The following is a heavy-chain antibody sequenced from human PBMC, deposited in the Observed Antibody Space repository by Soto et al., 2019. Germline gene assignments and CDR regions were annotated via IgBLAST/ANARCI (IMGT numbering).Heavy chain of an antibody. Sequence: TGGSLRLSCAAPGFTFSKAWMSWARPAPGKGVEWVGRIKSKTDGETTDYAAPVKGRFTISRDDSKNTLYLQMNSLKTEDTAVYYCTTGRLYDFWSGYYRRYRGAGYYYYMDVWGKGTTVTVSS. V-gene: IGHV3-15*01. D-gene: IGHD3-3*01. CDR3: TTGRLYDFWSGYYRRYRGAGYYYYMDV. J-gene: IGHJ6*03. CDR2: IKSKTDGETT. CDR1: GFTFSKAW.